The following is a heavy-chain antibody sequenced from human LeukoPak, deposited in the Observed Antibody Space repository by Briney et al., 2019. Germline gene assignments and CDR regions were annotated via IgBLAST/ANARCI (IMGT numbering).Heavy chain of an antibody. J-gene: IGHJ4*02. V-gene: IGHV4-34*01. CDR3: ARLVGPGGSDY. CDR2: INHSGST. Sequence: PSETLSLTCAVYGGSFSGYYWSWIRQPPGKGLEWIGEINHSGSTNYNPSLKSRVTIPVDTSKNQFSLKLSSVTAADMAVYYCARLVGPGGSDYWGQGTLVTVSS. CDR1: GGSFSGYY. D-gene: IGHD2-15*01.